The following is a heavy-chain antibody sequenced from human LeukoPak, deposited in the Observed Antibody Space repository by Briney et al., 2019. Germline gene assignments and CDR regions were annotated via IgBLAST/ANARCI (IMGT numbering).Heavy chain of an antibody. D-gene: IGHD4-17*01. J-gene: IGHJ4*02. CDR3: ARNLDDYGDYVGLDY. CDR2: ISSSSSYI. CDR1: GFTFSSYS. V-gene: IGHV3-21*01. Sequence: PGGSLRLSCAASGFTFSSYSMNWVRQAPGKGLEWVSSISSSSSYIYYADSVKGRFTISRDNAKNSLYLQVNSLRAEDTAVYYCARNLDDYGDYVGLDYWGQGTLVTVSS.